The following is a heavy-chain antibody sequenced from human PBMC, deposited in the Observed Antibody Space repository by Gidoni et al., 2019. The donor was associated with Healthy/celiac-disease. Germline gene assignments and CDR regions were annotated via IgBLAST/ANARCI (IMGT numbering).Heavy chain of an antibody. J-gene: IGHJ4*02. CDR1: GFPFRSYS. D-gene: IGHD2-15*01. CDR2: ISSSSSYI. CDR3: ARGRGTPPTWYFDY. Sequence: EVQLVESGGGLVKPGGSLRLSCAASGFPFRSYSMNWVRQAPGKGLEWVSSISSSSSYIYYADSVKGRFTISRDNAKNSLYLQMNSLRAEDTAVYYCARGRGTPPTWYFDYWGQGTLVTVSS. V-gene: IGHV3-21*01.